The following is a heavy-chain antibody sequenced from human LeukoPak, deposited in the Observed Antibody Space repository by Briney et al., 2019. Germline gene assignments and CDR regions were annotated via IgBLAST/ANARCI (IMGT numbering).Heavy chain of an antibody. CDR2: ISWDGVNT. V-gene: IGHV3-43D*03. CDR1: GFTFDDYA. D-gene: IGHD5-18*01. Sequence: GGSLRLSCAASGFTFDDYAMHWVRQAPGKGLEWVSLISWDGVNTYYADSVRGRFTISRDNSKNSLYLQMNSLRAEDTALYYCAKGGYSYGPFDYWGQGTLVTVSS. CDR3: AKGGYSYGPFDY. J-gene: IGHJ4*02.